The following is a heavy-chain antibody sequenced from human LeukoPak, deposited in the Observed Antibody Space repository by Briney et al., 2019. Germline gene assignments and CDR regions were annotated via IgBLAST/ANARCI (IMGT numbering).Heavy chain of an antibody. CDR1: GFTFSSYA. V-gene: IGHV3-23*01. CDR2: IYGNGATT. CDR3: ARKYSGFDY. D-gene: IGHD5-12*01. Sequence: GGSLRLSCAVSGFTFSSYAMNWVRQAPGKGLEWVSIIYGNGATTDYADSVKVRFTIARDDSKNTLYLQMNRLRAEDTAVYYCARKYSGFDYWGQGTLVTVSS. J-gene: IGHJ4*02.